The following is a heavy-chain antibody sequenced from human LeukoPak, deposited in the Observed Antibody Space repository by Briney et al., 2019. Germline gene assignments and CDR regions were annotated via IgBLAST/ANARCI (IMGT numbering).Heavy chain of an antibody. D-gene: IGHD4-11*01. CDR2: ISYDGSNK. J-gene: IGHJ4*02. V-gene: IGHV3-30*03. Sequence: GRSLRLSCAASGFTFSSYGMHWVRQAPGKGLEWVAVISYDGSNKYYADSVKGRFTISRDNSKNSLYLQMNSLRAEDTAVYYCARDFNYGPFDYWGQGTLVTVSS. CDR3: ARDFNYGPFDY. CDR1: GFTFSSYG.